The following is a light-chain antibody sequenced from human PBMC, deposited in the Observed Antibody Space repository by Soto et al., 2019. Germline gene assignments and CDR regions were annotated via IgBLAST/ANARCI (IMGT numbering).Light chain of an antibody. V-gene: IGLV2-8*01. Sequence: QSVLTQRPSASGSPGQSVTISCTGTKNDIGVYDFVSWYQHHPGKAPRLIIYEVVQRPSGVPDRFPGSKSGNTASLTVSGLQAADEADYFCKSYAGSNTYVFGSGTKVTVL. CDR2: EVV. CDR1: KNDIGVYDF. CDR3: KSYAGSNTYV. J-gene: IGLJ1*01.